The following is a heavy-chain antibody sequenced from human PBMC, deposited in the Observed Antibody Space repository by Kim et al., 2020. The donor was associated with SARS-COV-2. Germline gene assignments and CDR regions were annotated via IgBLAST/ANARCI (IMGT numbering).Heavy chain of an antibody. Sequence: SVKVSCKASGGTFSSYAISWVRQAPGQGLEWMGGIIPIFGTANYAQKFQGRVTITADESTSTAYMELSSLRSEDTAVYYCAGLSLTVAGRRRGMDVWGQGTTVTVSS. CDR3: AGLSLTVAGRRRGMDV. V-gene: IGHV1-69*13. CDR1: GGTFSSYA. CDR2: IIPIFGTA. J-gene: IGHJ6*02. D-gene: IGHD6-19*01.